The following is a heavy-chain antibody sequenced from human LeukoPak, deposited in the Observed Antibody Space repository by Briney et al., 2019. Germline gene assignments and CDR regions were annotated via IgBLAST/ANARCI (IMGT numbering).Heavy chain of an antibody. D-gene: IGHD6-19*01. CDR1: GGSFSGYY. Sequence: SETLSLTCAVYGGSFSGYYWSWIRQPPGKGLEWIGEINHSGSTNYNPSLKSRVTISVDTSKNQFSLKLSSVTAADTAVYYCARGRADLYYSSGWYVDYWGQGTLVTVSS. CDR2: INHSGST. CDR3: ARGRADLYYSSGWYVDY. V-gene: IGHV4-34*01. J-gene: IGHJ4*02.